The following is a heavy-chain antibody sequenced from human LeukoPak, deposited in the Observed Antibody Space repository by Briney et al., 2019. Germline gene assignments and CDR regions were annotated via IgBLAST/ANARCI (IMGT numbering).Heavy chain of an antibody. CDR1: GFTFSSYW. D-gene: IGHD6-13*01. CDR3: ARGRQQLANWFDP. V-gene: IGHV3-74*01. J-gene: IGHJ5*02. Sequence: GGSLRLSCGASGFTFSSYWMHWVRQAPGKGLVWVSRINSDGSSTSYADSVKGRFTISRDNAKNTLYLQMNSLRAEDTAVYYCARGRQQLANWFDPWGQGTLVTVSS. CDR2: INSDGSST.